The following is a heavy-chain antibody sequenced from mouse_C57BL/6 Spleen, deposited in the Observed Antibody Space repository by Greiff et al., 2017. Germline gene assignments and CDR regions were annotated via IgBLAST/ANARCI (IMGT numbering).Heavy chain of an antibody. J-gene: IGHJ4*01. CDR3: ARSTMVTTGDYYAMDY. CDR1: YFAFMASA. D-gene: IGHD2-2*01. CDR2: FTMYSDAT. V-gene: IGHV1-49*01. Sequence: VVESGAELVRPGSSVKLSCKDSYFAFMASAMHWVKQRPGHGLEWIGSFTMYSDATEYSENFKGKATLTANTSSSTAYMELSSLTSEDSAVYYCARSTMVTTGDYYAMDYWGQGTSVTVSS.